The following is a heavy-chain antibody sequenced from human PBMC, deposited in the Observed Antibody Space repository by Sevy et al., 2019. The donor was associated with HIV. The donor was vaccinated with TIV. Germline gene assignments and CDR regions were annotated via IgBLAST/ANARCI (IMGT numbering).Heavy chain of an antibody. CDR2: ISYDGSNK. V-gene: IGHV3-30-3*01. CDR1: GFTFSSYA. Sequence: GGSLRLSCAASGFTFSSYAMHWVRQAPGKGLEWVAVISYDGSNKYYADSVKGRFTISRDNSKNTLYLQMNSLRAEDTAVYYCARETVNSGSYSFDYWGQGTLVTVSS. CDR3: ARETVNSGSYSFDY. J-gene: IGHJ4*02. D-gene: IGHD1-26*01.